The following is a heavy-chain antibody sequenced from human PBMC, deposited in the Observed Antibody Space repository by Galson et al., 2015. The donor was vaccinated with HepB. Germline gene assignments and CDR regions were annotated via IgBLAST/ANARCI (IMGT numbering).Heavy chain of an antibody. Sequence: SLRLSCAASGFTFGDYAMSGFRQAPGKGLEWVGFIRSKAYGGTTEYAASVKGRFTISRDDSKSIAYLQMNSLKTEDTAVYYCTCVDYSNYTGDYWGQGTLVTVSS. CDR1: GFTFGDYA. CDR2: IRSKAYGGTT. D-gene: IGHD4-11*01. V-gene: IGHV3-49*03. J-gene: IGHJ4*02. CDR3: TCVDYSNYTGDY.